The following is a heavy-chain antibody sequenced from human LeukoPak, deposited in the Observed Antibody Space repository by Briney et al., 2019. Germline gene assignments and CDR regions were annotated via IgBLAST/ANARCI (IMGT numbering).Heavy chain of an antibody. J-gene: IGHJ4*02. Sequence: SETLSLTCSVSGYSIRSGYHWGWIRQPPGKGLEWIGAIHHSGSTYYNPSLRSRVTLSIDTSRNQFSLKLSSVTAADTAVYYCARVNWINDYWGQGTLVTVSS. CDR1: GYSIRSGYH. D-gene: IGHD1-20*01. V-gene: IGHV4-38-2*02. CDR3: ARVNWINDY. CDR2: IHHSGST.